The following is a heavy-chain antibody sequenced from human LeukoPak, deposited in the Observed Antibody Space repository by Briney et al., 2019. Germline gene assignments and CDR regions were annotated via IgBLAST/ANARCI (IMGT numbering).Heavy chain of an antibody. V-gene: IGHV1-2*06. CDR2: ITPNNGIT. J-gene: IGHJ4*02. CDR1: GYTFTNYY. CDR3: ARDNDY. Sequence: ASVKVSCKASGYTFTNYYIHWVRQAPGQGLEWVGRITPNNGITEYAQKFQGRVTMTRDTSISTAYMELSRLRSDDTAVYYCARDNDYWGQGTLVTVSS.